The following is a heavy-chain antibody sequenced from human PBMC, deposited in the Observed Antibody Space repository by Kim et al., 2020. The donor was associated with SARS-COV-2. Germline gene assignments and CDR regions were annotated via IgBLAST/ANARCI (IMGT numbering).Heavy chain of an antibody. D-gene: IGHD3-16*01. CDR3: ARHVDGGEALYYYGMDV. V-gene: IGHV4-39*01. CDR2: IYYSGST. Sequence: SETLSLTCTVSGGSISSSSYYWGWIRQPPGKGLEWIGSIYYSGSTYYNPSLKSRVTISVDTSKNQFSLKLSSVTAADTAVYYCARHVDGGEALYYYGMDVWGQGTTVTVSS. CDR1: GGSISSSSYY. J-gene: IGHJ6*02.